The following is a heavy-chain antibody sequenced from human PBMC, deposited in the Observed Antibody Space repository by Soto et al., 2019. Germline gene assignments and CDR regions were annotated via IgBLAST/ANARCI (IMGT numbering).Heavy chain of an antibody. CDR2: INAGNGNT. J-gene: IGHJ4*02. CDR1: GYPFTSYG. D-gene: IGHD2-15*01. Sequence: ASVKVSCKASGYPFTSYGVHWVRQAPGQRLEWMGWINAGNGNTRYSQKFQGRVTINRDTSASTAYMELSSVTAADTAVYYCARWGTDCSGGSCYLGYWGQGTLVTVSS. V-gene: IGHV1-3*01. CDR3: ARWGTDCSGGSCYLGY.